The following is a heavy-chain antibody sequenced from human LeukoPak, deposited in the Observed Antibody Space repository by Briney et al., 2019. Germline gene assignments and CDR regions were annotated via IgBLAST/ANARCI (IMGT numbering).Heavy chain of an antibody. Sequence: GGSLRLSCAASGFTFSDYYMSWIRQAPGKGLEWVSYITSSGSTIYYADSVKGRFTISRDNAKNSLYLQMNSLRAEDTAVYYCARDRETLTGYSSSRFKAGGDENYYYYYYMDVWGKGTTVTVSS. CDR1: GFTFSDYY. CDR3: ARDRETLTGYSSSRFKAGGDENYYYYYYMDV. V-gene: IGHV3-11*04. J-gene: IGHJ6*03. CDR2: ITSSGSTI. D-gene: IGHD6-13*01.